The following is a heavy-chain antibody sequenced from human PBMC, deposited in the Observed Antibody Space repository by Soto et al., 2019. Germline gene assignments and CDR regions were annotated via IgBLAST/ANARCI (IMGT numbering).Heavy chain of an antibody. CDR1: GYSFTSYW. CDR3: ARRGRLGTYYNLLWFDP. CDR2: IYPGDSNT. V-gene: IGHV5-51*01. J-gene: IGHJ5*02. D-gene: IGHD3-10*01. Sequence: PGESLKISCKGSGYSFTSYWIGWVRQMPGKGLEWMGIIYPGDSNTKYSPSFQGQIIISADKSITTAYLQWSSLKASDTAMYYCARRGRLGTYYNLLWFDPWGQGTLVTVSS.